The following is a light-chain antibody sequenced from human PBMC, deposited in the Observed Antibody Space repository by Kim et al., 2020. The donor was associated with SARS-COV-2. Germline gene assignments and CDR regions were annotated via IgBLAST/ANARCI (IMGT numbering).Light chain of an antibody. CDR3: QHYNNWPYS. J-gene: IGKJ2*03. CDR1: QSLDSN. V-gene: IGKV3-15*01. CDR2: RAS. Sequence: SVSPGDRVTVSCTASQSLDSNLAWYQQRPGQAPRLLIYRASTRATGIPARFSGSGSRTEFTLTISSLQSEDFAVYFCQHYNNWPYSFGQGTKLEI.